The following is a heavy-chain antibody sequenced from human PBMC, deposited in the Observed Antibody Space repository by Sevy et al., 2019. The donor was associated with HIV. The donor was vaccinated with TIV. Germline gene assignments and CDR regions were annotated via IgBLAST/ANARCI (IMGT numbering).Heavy chain of an antibody. CDR3: ARDYRVGATQHHAFVI. D-gene: IGHD1-26*01. V-gene: IGHV1-69*10. Sequence: ASVKVSCKASGGTLSSYSINWVRQAPGQGLEWMGGIIPIVGMPNNAQKFQGRATISADKSTSTVYMELISLRSEDTAVYYCARDYRVGATQHHAFVIWGQGTMVTVSS. CDR1: GGTLSSYS. J-gene: IGHJ3*02. CDR2: IIPIVGMP.